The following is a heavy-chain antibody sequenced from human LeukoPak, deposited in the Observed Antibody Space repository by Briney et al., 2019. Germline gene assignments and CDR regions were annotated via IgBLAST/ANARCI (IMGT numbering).Heavy chain of an antibody. V-gene: IGHV4-59*01. CDR2: IYYSGST. CDR3: ASQITGTPNWFDP. CDR1: GGSISGYY. J-gene: IGHJ5*02. D-gene: IGHD1-20*01. Sequence: SETLSLTCTVSGGSISGYYWSWIRQPPGKGLEWIGYIYYSGSTNYNPSLKSRVTISVDTSKNQFSLKLSSVTAADTAVYYCASQITGTPNWFDPWGRGTLVTVSS.